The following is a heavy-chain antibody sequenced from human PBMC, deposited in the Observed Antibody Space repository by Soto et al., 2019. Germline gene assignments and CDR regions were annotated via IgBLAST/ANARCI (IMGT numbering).Heavy chain of an antibody. CDR3: ARHGAIYSNSWYDFDY. Sequence: SETLSLTCTVSGCSLSSYYWSWIRQPPGKGLEWVGYMYNSGSANYNPSLKSRVTISVDMSQNQFSLKLTSVTAADTAVYYCARHGAIYSNSWYDFDYWGQGTLVTVSS. CDR1: GCSLSSYY. CDR2: MYNSGSA. D-gene: IGHD5-18*01. J-gene: IGHJ4*02. V-gene: IGHV4-59*08.